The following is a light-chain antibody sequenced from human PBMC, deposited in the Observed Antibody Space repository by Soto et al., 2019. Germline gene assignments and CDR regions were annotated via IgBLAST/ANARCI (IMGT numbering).Light chain of an antibody. CDR2: GAS. CDR1: ESVSTN. Sequence: EIEMTQSPATLSLAPGERFTRSCRASESVSTNLAWYQQKAGQAPRLLIYGASTRATGIPARFRGSGSGTEFTLTISSLQSEDFAVYYCQQYSIWRTFGQGTKVDIK. J-gene: IGKJ1*01. V-gene: IGKV3-15*01. CDR3: QQYSIWRT.